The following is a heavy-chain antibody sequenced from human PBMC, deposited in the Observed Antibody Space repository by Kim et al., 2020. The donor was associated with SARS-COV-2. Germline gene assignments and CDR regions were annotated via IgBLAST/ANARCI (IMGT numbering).Heavy chain of an antibody. V-gene: IGHV7-4-1*02. CDR2: INTNTGNP. Sequence: ASVKVSCKASGYTFTSYAMNWVRQAPGQGLEWMGWINTNTGNPTYAQGFTGRFVFSLDTSVSTAYLQISSLKAEDTAVYYCAREDSSSWYGGPEFEGYYYYSGMDVWGQGTTVTVSS. D-gene: IGHD6-13*01. J-gene: IGHJ6*02. CDR3: AREDSSSWYGGPEFEGYYYYSGMDV. CDR1: GYTFTSYA.